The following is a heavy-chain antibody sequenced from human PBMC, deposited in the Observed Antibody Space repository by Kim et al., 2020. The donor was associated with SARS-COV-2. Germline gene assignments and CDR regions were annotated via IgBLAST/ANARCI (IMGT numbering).Heavy chain of an antibody. CDR3: VRREIAVAPDRWFDP. D-gene: IGHD6-19*01. J-gene: IGHJ5*02. CDR2: IYYSGST. Sequence: SETLSLTCTVSGGSISSTGYYWVWIRQPPGKGLEWIGNIYYSGSTYYNASLKSRVTMSVDTSKNQFSLKLSSVTAADTAVYYCVRREIAVAPDRWFDPWG. CDR1: GGSISSTGYY. V-gene: IGHV4-39*01.